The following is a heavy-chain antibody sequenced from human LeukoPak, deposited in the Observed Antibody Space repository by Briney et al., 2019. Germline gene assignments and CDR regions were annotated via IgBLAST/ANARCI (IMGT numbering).Heavy chain of an antibody. CDR2: IYYSGST. Sequence: PSETLSLTCTVSGGSISSGGYYWSWIRQPPGKGLEWIGYIYYSGSTNYNPSLKSRVTISVDTSKNQFSLKLSSVTAADTAVYYCARSGDQELIYWYFDLWGRGTLVTVSS. D-gene: IGHD1-7*01. CDR3: ARSGDQELIYWYFDL. J-gene: IGHJ2*01. V-gene: IGHV4-61*08. CDR1: GGSISSGGYY.